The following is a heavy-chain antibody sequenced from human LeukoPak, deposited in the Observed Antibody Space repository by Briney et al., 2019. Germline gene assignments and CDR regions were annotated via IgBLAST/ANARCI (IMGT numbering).Heavy chain of an antibody. V-gene: IGHV3-9*01. D-gene: IGHD6-13*01. CDR2: ISWNRDSI. CDR3: AKGSGYTSSRYYMDV. J-gene: IGHJ6*03. Sequence: GGSLRLSCAASGFTFDDYAMHWVRQAPGKGLEWVSGISWNRDSIGYADSVKGRSTISRDNAKNSLYLQMNSLRAEDTALYYCAKGSGYTSSRYYMDVWGKGTTVTVSS. CDR1: GFTFDDYA.